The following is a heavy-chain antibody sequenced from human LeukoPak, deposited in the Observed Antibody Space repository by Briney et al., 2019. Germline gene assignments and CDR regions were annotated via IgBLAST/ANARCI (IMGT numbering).Heavy chain of an antibody. D-gene: IGHD6-13*01. J-gene: IGHJ4*02. Sequence: SETLSLTCTVSGGSISSSSYYWGWIRQPPGKGLEWIGSIYYSGSTYYNPSLKSRVTISVDTSKNQFSLKLRSVTAADTAVYYCARRSSRAADFDYWGQGTLVTVSS. V-gene: IGHV4-39*01. CDR2: IYYSGST. CDR1: GGSISSSSYY. CDR3: ARRSSRAADFDY.